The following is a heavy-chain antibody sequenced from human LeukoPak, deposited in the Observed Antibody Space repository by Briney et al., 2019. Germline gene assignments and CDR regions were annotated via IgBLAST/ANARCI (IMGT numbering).Heavy chain of an antibody. J-gene: IGHJ5*02. CDR1: GGSISSGGFY. CDR2: IYYSGST. CDR3: ARVHRSSYYKRDWLDP. V-gene: IGHV4-31*03. D-gene: IGHD3-10*01. Sequence: PSQTLSLTCTVSGGSISSGGFYWSWIRQHPGKGLEWIGYIYYSGSTYYNPSLKSRVTISVDTSKNQFSLKLSSVTAADTAVYYCARVHRSSYYKRDWLDPWGQGTLVTVSS.